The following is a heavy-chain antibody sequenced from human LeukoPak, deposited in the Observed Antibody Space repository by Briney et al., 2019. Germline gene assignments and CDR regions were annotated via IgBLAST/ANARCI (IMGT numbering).Heavy chain of an antibody. CDR3: AAGWVCSGGSCYYYFDY. J-gene: IGHJ4*02. D-gene: IGHD2-15*01. Sequence: SVKLSCKASGFTFTSSAMQWMRQARSQRLELIGWIVVGSGNTNYAQKFQERVTITRDMSTSTAYMELSSLRSEDTAVYYCAAGWVCSGGSCYYYFDYWGQGTLVTVSS. CDR1: GFTFTSSA. CDR2: IVVGSGNT. V-gene: IGHV1-58*02.